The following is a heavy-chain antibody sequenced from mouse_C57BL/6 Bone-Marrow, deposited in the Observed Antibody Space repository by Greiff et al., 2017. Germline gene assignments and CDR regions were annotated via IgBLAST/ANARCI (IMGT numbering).Heavy chain of an antibody. CDR3: ARTPIYDGPYYFDY. CDR1: GYSITSGYY. J-gene: IGHJ2*01. CDR2: ISYDGSN. V-gene: IGHV3-6*01. D-gene: IGHD2-3*01. Sequence: EVKLMESGPGLVKPSQSLSLTCSVTGYSITSGYYWNWIRQFPGNKLEWMGYISYDGSNNYNPSLKNRISITRDTSKNQFFLKLNSVTTEDTDTYDCARTPIYDGPYYFDYWGQGTTLTVSS.